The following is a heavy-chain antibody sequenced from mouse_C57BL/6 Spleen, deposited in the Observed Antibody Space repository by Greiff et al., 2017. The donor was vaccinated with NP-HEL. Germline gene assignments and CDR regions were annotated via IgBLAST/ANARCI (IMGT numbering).Heavy chain of an antibody. D-gene: IGHD1-1*01. V-gene: IGHV1-59*01. CDR1: GYTFTSYW. J-gene: IGHJ2*01. CDR3: ARRLRITTGFDY. Sequence: QVQLQQPGAELVRPGTSVKLSCKASGYTFTSYWMHWVKQRPGQGLEWIGVIDPSDSYTNYNQKFKGKATLTVDTSSSTAYMQLSSLTSEDSAVYYCARRLRITTGFDYWGQGTTLTVSS. CDR2: IDPSDSYT.